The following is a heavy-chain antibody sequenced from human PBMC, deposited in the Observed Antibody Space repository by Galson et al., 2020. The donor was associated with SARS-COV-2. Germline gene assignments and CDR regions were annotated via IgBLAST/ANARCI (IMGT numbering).Heavy chain of an antibody. D-gene: IGHD3-10*01. CDR2: ISSNGGST. J-gene: IGHJ4*02. Sequence: TGGSLRLSCSASGFTFSSYAMHWVRQAPGNGLEYVSAISSNGGSTYYADSVKGRFTISRDNSKNTLYLQMSSLRAEDTAVYYCVKDGGILWFGELLYDYWGQGTLVTVSS. CDR1: GFTFSSYA. V-gene: IGHV3-64D*06. CDR3: VKDGGILWFGELLYDY.